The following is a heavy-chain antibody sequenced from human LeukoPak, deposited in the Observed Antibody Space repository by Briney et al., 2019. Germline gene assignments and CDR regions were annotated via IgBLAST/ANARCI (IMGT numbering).Heavy chain of an antibody. Sequence: GGPLRVSCVASGVTLMSFWLRSVRQAPGEGLGRVANIKEDGSEKYYVDTVRGRFTISRDNAKNSLYLQMNSLRVEDTAVYYCARDGSAGLQRENLDYWGQGTLVTVSS. CDR2: IKEDGSEK. CDR1: GVTLMSFW. CDR3: ARDGSAGLQRENLDY. J-gene: IGHJ4*02. V-gene: IGHV3-7*01. D-gene: IGHD5-24*01.